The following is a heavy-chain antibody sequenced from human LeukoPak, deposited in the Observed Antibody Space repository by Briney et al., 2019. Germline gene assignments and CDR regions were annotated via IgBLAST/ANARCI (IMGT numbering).Heavy chain of an antibody. CDR3: AKDYYYDSSGGFDY. D-gene: IGHD3-22*01. V-gene: IGHV3-23*01. CDR1: GFTVSSYG. J-gene: IGHJ4*02. Sequence: PGGSLRLSCAASGFTVSSYGMSWVRQAPGKGLEWVSAISGSGGSTYYADSVKGRFTISRDNSKNTLYLQMNSLRAEDTAVYYCAKDYYYDSSGGFDYWGQGTLVTVSS. CDR2: ISGSGGST.